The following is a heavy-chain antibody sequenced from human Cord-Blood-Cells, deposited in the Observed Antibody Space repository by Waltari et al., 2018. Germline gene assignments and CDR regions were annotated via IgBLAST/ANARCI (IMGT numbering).Heavy chain of an antibody. V-gene: IGHV3-30-3*01. CDR2: ISYDGSNK. CDR1: GFTFSSYA. CDR3: ARDYYDFWSGYYPFDY. J-gene: IGHJ4*02. Sequence: QVQLVESGGGVVQPGRSLRLSCAASGFTFSSYAMHWVRQAPGKGLEWGGVISYDGSNKYYADSVKGRFTISRDNSKNTLYLQMNSLRAEDTAVYYCARDYYDFWSGYYPFDYWGQGTLVTVSS. D-gene: IGHD3-3*01.